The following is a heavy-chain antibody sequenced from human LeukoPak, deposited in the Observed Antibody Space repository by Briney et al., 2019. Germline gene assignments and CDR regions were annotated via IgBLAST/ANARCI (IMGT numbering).Heavy chain of an antibody. CDR3: ARSARGLYYYDSSGYYYLY. CDR1: GGSISSSSYY. D-gene: IGHD3-22*01. J-gene: IGHJ4*02. V-gene: IGHV4-39*07. CDR2: IYYSGST. Sequence: PSETLSLTCTVSGGSISSSSYYWGWIRQPPGKGLEWIGSIYYSGSTYYNPSLKSRVTISVDTSKNQFSLKLSSVTAADTAVYYCARSARGLYYYDSSGYYYLYWGQGTLVTVSS.